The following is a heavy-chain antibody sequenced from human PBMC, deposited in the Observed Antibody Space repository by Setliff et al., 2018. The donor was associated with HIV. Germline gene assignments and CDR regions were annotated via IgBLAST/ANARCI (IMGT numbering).Heavy chain of an antibody. CDR3: ATRPRIAARPFDY. CDR2: IIPLFGTT. J-gene: IGHJ4*02. V-gene: IGHV1-69*13. Sequence: SVKVSCKASGGTFSRYPISWVRQAPGQGLEWMGGIIPLFGTTTYAQKMQGRITITADESANTAYMELSSLTSADTAVYYCATRPRIAARPFDYWGQGMLVTVSS. CDR1: GGTFSRYP. D-gene: IGHD6-6*01.